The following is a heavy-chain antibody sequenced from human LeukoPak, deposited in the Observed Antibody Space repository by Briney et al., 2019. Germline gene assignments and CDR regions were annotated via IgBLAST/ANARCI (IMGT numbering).Heavy chain of an antibody. V-gene: IGHV4-39*01. Sequence: KPSETLSLTCTVSGGSISSSSYYWGWIRQPPGKGLEGIGTIYYSGSTYYNPSLKSRVTISVDTSKKQFSLKLSSVTAADTAVYYCASMGVDTTMVTPEYFQHWGQGTLVTVSS. CDR3: ASMGVDTTMVTPEYFQH. CDR2: IYYSGST. J-gene: IGHJ1*01. CDR1: GGSISSSSYY. D-gene: IGHD5-18*01.